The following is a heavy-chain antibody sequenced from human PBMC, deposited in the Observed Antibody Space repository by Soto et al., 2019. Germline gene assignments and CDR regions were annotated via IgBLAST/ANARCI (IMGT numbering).Heavy chain of an antibody. CDR3: AREDSRWFDP. CDR1: GGSISSYY. V-gene: IGHV4-59*01. J-gene: IGHJ5*02. CDR2: IYHGGTT. Sequence: SETLSLTCTVSGGSISSYYWSWIRQPPGKGLEWIGYIYHGGTTSYNPSLKSRVTISINTSKNQFSLNLSSVTAADTAVYYCAREDSRWFDPWGQGTLVTVSS.